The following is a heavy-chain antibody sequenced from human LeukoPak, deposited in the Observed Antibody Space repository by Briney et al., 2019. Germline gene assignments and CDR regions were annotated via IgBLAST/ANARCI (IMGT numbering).Heavy chain of an antibody. V-gene: IGHV4-38-2*01. CDR3: ARGAITSSWHWFDP. CDR1: GHSISSDYF. D-gene: IGHD6-13*01. Sequence: SETLSLTCAVSGHSISSDYFWGWIRQSPGKGLEWIGSFSHGGSAYYSPSLKSRVTMSVDTSKNHFSLKLNSVTAADTGVYYCARGAITSSWHWFDPWGQGTLAIVSS. J-gene: IGHJ5*02. CDR2: FSHGGSA.